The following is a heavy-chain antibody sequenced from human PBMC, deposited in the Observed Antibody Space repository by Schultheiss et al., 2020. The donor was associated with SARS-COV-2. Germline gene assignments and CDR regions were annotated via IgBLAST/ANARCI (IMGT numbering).Heavy chain of an antibody. V-gene: IGHV1-2*02. CDR1: GYTFTGYY. CDR3: AGGYYYDSSGYYYVLAFDY. CDR2: INPNSGGT. D-gene: IGHD3-22*01. Sequence: ASVKVSCKASGYTFTGYYMHWVRQAPGQGLEWMGWINPNSGGTNYAQKFQGRVTMTRDTSISTAYMELSRLRSDDTAVYYCAGGYYYDSSGYYYVLAFDYWGQGTLVTVSS. J-gene: IGHJ4*02.